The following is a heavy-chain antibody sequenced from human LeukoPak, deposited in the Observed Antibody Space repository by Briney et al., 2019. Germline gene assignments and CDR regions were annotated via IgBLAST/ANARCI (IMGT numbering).Heavy chain of an antibody. V-gene: IGHV3-48*03. J-gene: IGHJ4*02. D-gene: IGHD6-19*01. CDR3: ARDGTAVAGNVNDY. CDR1: GFTFSSYE. Sequence: PGGSLRLSCAASGFTFSSYEMNWVRQAPGKGLEWVSYISSSGSTIYYADSVKGRFTVSRDNAKNSLYLQMNSLRAEDTAVYYCARDGTAVAGNVNDYWGQGTLVTVSS. CDR2: ISSSGSTI.